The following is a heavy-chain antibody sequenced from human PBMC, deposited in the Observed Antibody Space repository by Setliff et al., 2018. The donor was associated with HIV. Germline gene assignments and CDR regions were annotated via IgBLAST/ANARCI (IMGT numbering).Heavy chain of an antibody. CDR2: IKPDGSVD. J-gene: IGHJ2*01. CDR1: GFTFNIHW. D-gene: IGHD2-15*01. V-gene: IGHV3-7*03. Sequence: PGGSLRLSCAASGFTFNIHWMTWVRQAPGKGLEWVADIKPDGSVDHYVDSVKGRFTISRDNAKDSLYLQMNSLRAEDTAVYFCAREGAETLRMRDWYFDVWGRGTLVTVSS. CDR3: AREGAETLRMRDWYFDV.